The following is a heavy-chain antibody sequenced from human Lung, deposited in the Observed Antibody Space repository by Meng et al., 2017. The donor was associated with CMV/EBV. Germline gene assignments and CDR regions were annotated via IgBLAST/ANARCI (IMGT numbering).Heavy chain of an antibody. Sequence: CAVSGGSVGGSHWWRSVRQPPGKGLEWIGEIYHSGSTNYNPSLNSRVTISVDKSKNQFSLKLSSVTAADTAVYYCARDSGYQQGLDYWGQGTLVTVSS. D-gene: IGHD6-13*01. J-gene: IGHJ4*02. CDR2: IYHSGST. CDR1: GGSVGGSHW. V-gene: IGHV4-4*02. CDR3: ARDSGYQQGLDY.